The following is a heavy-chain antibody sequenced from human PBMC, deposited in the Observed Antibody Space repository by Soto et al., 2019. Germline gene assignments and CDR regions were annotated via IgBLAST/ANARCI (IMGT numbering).Heavy chain of an antibody. J-gene: IGHJ4*02. CDR1: GGSITGYY. CDR3: ARVRMNGGHSTHDY. CDR2: IFYSGST. V-gene: IGHV4-59*01. Sequence: TSETLSLTCTVSGGSITGYYWSWIRQPPGKGLEWIGYIFYSGSTNYNPSLQSRVTISVDTSKNQFSLKLTSVTAADTAVYYCARVRMNGGHSTHDYWGQGTLVTVSS. D-gene: IGHD5-18*01.